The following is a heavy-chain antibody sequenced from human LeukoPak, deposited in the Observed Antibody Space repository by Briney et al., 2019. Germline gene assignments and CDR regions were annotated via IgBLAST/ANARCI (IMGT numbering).Heavy chain of an antibody. CDR2: MNPNSGNT. Sequence: GASVKVSCKASGYTFTSYDINWVRQATGQGLEWMGWMNPNSGNTGYAQKFQGRVTITRNTSISTAYMELRSLRSDDTAVYYCARRATIQSLDYWGQGTLVTVSS. J-gene: IGHJ4*02. V-gene: IGHV1-8*03. CDR1: GYTFTSYD. D-gene: IGHD5-12*01. CDR3: ARRATIQSLDY.